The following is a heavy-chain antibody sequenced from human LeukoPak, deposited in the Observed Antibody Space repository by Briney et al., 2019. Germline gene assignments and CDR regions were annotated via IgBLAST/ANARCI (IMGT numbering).Heavy chain of an antibody. CDR2: ISSTSSTI. Sequence: PGGSLRLSCAASGFTFSSYSMNWVRQDPGKGLEWVSYISSTSSTIYYADSVKGRFTISRDNSKNTLYLQMNSLRAEDTAVYYCAKEGARGIAVAGTKWFDPWGQGTLVTVSS. CDR1: GFTFSSYS. CDR3: AKEGARGIAVAGTKWFDP. V-gene: IGHV3-48*01. J-gene: IGHJ5*02. D-gene: IGHD6-19*01.